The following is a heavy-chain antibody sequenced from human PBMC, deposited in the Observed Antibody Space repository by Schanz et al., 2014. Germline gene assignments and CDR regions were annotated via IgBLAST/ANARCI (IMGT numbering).Heavy chain of an antibody. CDR3: AREFYDFWDGHYYYYMDL. J-gene: IGHJ6*03. CDR1: GFTFSTYA. CDR2: INGNGGIT. V-gene: IGHV3-23*01. Sequence: EVQLLESGGALVQPGGSLRLSCSASGFTFSTYAMSWVRQAPGKGLEWVSAINGNGGITYYADPVKGRFTISRDNSKNTLYLQMKSLRVEDTGVYYCAREFYDFWDGHYYYYMDLWGKGTTVAVSS. D-gene: IGHD3-3*01.